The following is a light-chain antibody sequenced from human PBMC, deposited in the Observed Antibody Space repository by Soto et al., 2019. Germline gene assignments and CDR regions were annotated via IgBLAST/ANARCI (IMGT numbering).Light chain of an antibody. CDR2: KAS. Sequence: DIEMTQSPATLSASVGDRVTITCRASQSISSWLAWYQQKPGKAPKLLIYKASIFESVVPSRFSGSGSGTEFTLTISSLQPDDFATYYCPQYNSYPWSFGQGTKVEIK. V-gene: IGKV1-5*03. CDR3: PQYNSYPWS. J-gene: IGKJ1*01. CDR1: QSISSW.